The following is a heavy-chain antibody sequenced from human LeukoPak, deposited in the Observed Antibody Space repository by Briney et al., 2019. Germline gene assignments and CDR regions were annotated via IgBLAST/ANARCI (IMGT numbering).Heavy chain of an antibody. Sequence: GGSLRLSCAASGFTFDDYAMHWVRQAPGKGLEWVSGISWNSGSIGYADSVKGRFTISRDNSKNTLYLQMNSLRAEDTAVCYCARDRYDSSGFVVGFFDYWGQGTLVTVSS. V-gene: IGHV3-9*01. CDR1: GFTFDDYA. D-gene: IGHD3-22*01. CDR2: ISWNSGSI. CDR3: ARDRYDSSGFVVGFFDY. J-gene: IGHJ4*02.